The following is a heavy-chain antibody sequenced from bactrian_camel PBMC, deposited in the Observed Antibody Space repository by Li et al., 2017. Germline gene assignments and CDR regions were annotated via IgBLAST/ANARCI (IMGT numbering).Heavy chain of an antibody. V-gene: IGHV3S40*01. D-gene: IGHD5*01. CDR1: GSTGGVIY. Sequence: VQLVESGGGLAQPGGSLILSCAASGSTGGVIYMNWVRQVPGKGFEWVAVISESGDRTYYSDSVKGRFTISKDNVKNSAYLQIYSLKPEDTAVYYCAAARRLWDCWSFHGRDYDYWGQGTQVTVS. CDR2: ISESGDRT. J-gene: IGHJ4*01. CDR3: AAARRLWDCWSFHGRDYDY.